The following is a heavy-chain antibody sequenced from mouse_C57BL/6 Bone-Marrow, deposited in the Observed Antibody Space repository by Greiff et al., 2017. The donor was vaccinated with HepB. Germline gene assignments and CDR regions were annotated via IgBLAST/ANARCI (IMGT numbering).Heavy chain of an antibody. CDR2: IDPEDGET. CDR3: APTGGFAY. Sequence: VQLQQSGAELVKPGASVKLSCTASGFNIKDYYMHWVKQRTEQGLEWIGRIDPEDGETKYAPKFQGKATMTADTSSNTAYLQLSSLTSEDTAVYYCAPTGGFAYWGQGTLVTVSA. D-gene: IGHD4-1*02. J-gene: IGHJ3*01. V-gene: IGHV14-2*01. CDR1: GFNIKDYY.